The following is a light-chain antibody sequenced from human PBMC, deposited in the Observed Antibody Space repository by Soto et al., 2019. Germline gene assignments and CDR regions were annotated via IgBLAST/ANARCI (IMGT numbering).Light chain of an antibody. V-gene: IGLV2-11*01. CDR1: SSDVGPYNY. CDR3: CSYAGTYSYV. Sequence: QSALTQPRSVSGSPGQSVTISCTGASSDVGPYNYVSWYQQRPGKAPKFLIYDVNKRPSGVPDRFSGSKSGNTASLTISGLQAEDEAEYYCCSYAGTYSYVLGTGTKVTVL. J-gene: IGLJ1*01. CDR2: DVN.